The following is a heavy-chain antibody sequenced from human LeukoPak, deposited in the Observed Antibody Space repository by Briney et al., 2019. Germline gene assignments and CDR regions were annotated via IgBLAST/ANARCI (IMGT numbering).Heavy chain of an antibody. V-gene: IGHV3-23*01. CDR2: ISDGGGST. CDR1: GFTFSSYA. CDR3: AKAPPGGYSAFDV. J-gene: IGHJ3*01. Sequence: LTGGSLRLSCAASGFTFSSYAMSWVRQAPGKGLEGVSAISDGGGSTYYADSVKGRFTISRDNSKNTLYLQMNSLRAEDTALYYCAKAPPGGYSAFDVWGQGTMVTVSS. D-gene: IGHD2-15*01.